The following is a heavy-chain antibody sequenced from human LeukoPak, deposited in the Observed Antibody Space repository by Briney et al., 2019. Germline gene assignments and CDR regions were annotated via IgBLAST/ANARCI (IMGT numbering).Heavy chain of an antibody. CDR3: ATYCSSTSCSYYYYYMDV. D-gene: IGHD2-2*01. Sequence: ASVKVSCKASGYTFTSYDINWVRQATGQGLEWMGWMNPNSGNTGYAQKFQGRVTMTRNTSISTAYMELSSLRSEDTAVYYCATYCSSTSCSYYYYYMDVWGKGTTVTISS. CDR2: MNPNSGNT. CDR1: GYTFTSYD. V-gene: IGHV1-8*01. J-gene: IGHJ6*03.